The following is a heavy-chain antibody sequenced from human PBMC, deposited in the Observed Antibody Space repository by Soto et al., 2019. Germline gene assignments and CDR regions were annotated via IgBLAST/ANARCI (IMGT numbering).Heavy chain of an antibody. V-gene: IGHV3-11*01. D-gene: IGHD6-13*01. Sequence: QVQLVESGGGLVKPGGSLRLSCAASGFTFSDYYMSWIRQAPGKGLEWVSYISSSGSTIYYADSVKGRFTISRDNAKNSLYLKMNSRRAGDPAVYYCAGDLSWGKSFDYWAQGTLAPVSS. J-gene: IGHJ4*02. CDR3: AGDLSWGKSFDY. CDR1: GFTFSDYY. CDR2: ISSSGSTI.